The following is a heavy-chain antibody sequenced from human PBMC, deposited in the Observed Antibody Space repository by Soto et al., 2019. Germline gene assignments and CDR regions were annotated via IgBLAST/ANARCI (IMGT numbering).Heavy chain of an antibody. Sequence: SETLSLTCAVYGGSFSGYYWSWIRQPPGKGLEWIGEINHSGSTNYNPSLKSRVTISVDTSKNQFSLKLSSVTAADTAVYYCARERGRYCSGESCYPFGPWGQGALVTVSS. CDR3: ARERGRYCSGESCYPFGP. J-gene: IGHJ5*02. CDR1: GGSFSGYY. CDR2: INHSGST. D-gene: IGHD2-15*01. V-gene: IGHV4-34*01.